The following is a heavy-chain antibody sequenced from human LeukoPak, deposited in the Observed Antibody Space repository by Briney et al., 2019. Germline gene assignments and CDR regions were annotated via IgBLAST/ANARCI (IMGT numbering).Heavy chain of an antibody. CDR1: GYTFTSYG. Sequence: GASVKVSCKASGYTFTSYGISWVRQAPGQGLEWVRWISAYNGNTNYAQKLQGRVTMTTDTSTSTAYMELRSLRSDDTAVYYCARDTYYYGSGSSSWGPGTLVTVSP. J-gene: IGHJ5*01. V-gene: IGHV1-18*01. CDR2: ISAYNGNT. CDR3: ARDTYYYGSGSSS. D-gene: IGHD3-10*01.